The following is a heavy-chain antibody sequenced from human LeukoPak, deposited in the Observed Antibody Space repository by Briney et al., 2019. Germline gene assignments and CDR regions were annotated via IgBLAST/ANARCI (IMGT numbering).Heavy chain of an antibody. CDR2: LDPEDGET. CDR1: GHTLTEIS. D-gene: IGHD1-7*01. J-gene: IGHJ5*02. Sequence: ASVKVSCKVSGHTLTEISIHWVRQGPGKGLEWMGGLDPEDGETLYAQKFQGRVTMTEDTSTDTAYMELSSLRSDDTAVYYCATVAGTTWDENWFDPWGQGTLVTVSS. V-gene: IGHV1-24*01. CDR3: ATVAGTTWDENWFDP.